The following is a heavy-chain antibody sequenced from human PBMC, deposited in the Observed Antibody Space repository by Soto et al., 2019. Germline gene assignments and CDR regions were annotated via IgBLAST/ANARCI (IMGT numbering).Heavy chain of an antibody. CDR1: GFTFSSYE. V-gene: IGHV3-48*03. Sequence: EVQLVESGGGLVQPGGSLRLSCAASGFTFSSYEMNWVRQAPGKGLEWVSYISSSGSTIYYADSVKGRFTISRDNAKNSLYLQMNSLRAEDTAVYYCASLYCSSTSCYTNEEDAFDIWGQGTMVTVSS. CDR2: ISSSGSTI. D-gene: IGHD2-2*02. J-gene: IGHJ3*02. CDR3: ASLYCSSTSCYTNEEDAFDI.